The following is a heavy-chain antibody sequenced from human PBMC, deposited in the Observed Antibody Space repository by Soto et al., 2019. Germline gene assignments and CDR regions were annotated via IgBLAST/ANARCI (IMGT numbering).Heavy chain of an antibody. J-gene: IGHJ4*02. D-gene: IGHD2-15*01. CDR1: GGSFSGYY. V-gene: IGHV4-34*01. CDR2: INHSGST. CDR3: ARERRYCSGGSCPRRRDY. Sequence: QVQLQQWGAGLLKPSETLSLTCAVYGGSFSGYYWSWIRQPPGKGLEWIGEINHSGSTNYNPSLKSRVTISVDTSKNQFSLKLSSVTAADTAVYYCARERRYCSGGSCPRRRDYWGQGTLVTVSS.